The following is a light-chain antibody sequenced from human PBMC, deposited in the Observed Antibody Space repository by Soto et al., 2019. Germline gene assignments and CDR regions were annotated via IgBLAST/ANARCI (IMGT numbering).Light chain of an antibody. V-gene: IGLV2-11*01. Sequence: QSVLTQPRSVSGSPGQSVTISCTGTSSDVGGYHYVSWYQQHPGKAPKLMIYDVSKRPSGVPDRCSGSKSGNTASLTISGRQAEDEADYYCCSYAGSYTYVFGTGTKVTVL. J-gene: IGLJ1*01. CDR3: CSYAGSYTYV. CDR1: SSDVGGYHY. CDR2: DVS.